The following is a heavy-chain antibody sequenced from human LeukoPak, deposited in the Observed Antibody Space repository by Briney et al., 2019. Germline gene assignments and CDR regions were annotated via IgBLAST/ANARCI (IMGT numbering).Heavy chain of an antibody. J-gene: IGHJ5*02. CDR1: GGSISSSY. CDR3: ARGTVALDP. CDR2: IHISGNS. D-gene: IGHD4-23*01. V-gene: IGHV4-4*07. Sequence: SETLSLTCTVSGGSISSSYWNWVRQPAGKGLEWIGRIHISGNSNYNPSLKSRLTISVDTSKNQFSLELSSVTAADTAVYYCARGTVALDPWGQGTLVIVSS.